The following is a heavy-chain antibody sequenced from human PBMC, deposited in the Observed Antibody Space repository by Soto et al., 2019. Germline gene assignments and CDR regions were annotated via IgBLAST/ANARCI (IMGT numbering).Heavy chain of an antibody. V-gene: IGHV3-23*01. CDR1: GFNFRNYA. D-gene: IGHD2-21*02. J-gene: IGHJ4*01. Sequence: PGGSLRLSCTASGFNFRNYAMSWVRQAPGKGLEWVSIISSNGESTYHTGATYYADSVRGRFTISRDNSKNTLSLQMNSLRAEETAVYYCTTDKIRYCGGDCYLRYFDYWGHGTLVTV. CDR3: TTDKIRYCGGDCYLRYFDY. CDR2: ISSNGESTYHTGAT.